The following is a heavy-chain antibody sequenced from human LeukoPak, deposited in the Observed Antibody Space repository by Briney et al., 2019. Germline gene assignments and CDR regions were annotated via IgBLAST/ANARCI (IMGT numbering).Heavy chain of an antibody. Sequence: ASVKVSCKASGYTFTGYYMHWVRQAPGQGLEWMGWINPNSGGTNYAQKFQGRVTMTRGTSISTAYMELSRLRSDDTAVYYCAREPYGDYAFDIWGQGTMVTVSS. CDR2: INPNSGGT. CDR3: AREPYGDYAFDI. D-gene: IGHD4-17*01. CDR1: GYTFTGYY. V-gene: IGHV1-2*02. J-gene: IGHJ3*02.